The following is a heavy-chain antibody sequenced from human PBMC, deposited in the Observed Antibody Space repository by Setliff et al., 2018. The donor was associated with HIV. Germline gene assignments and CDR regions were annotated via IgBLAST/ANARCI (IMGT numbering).Heavy chain of an antibody. V-gene: IGHV3-7*03. Sequence: PSETLSLTCAVSGFSISSGYYWGWIRQAPGEGLEWVANIKQDGSEKYYVDSVKGRFTISRDNAKNSLYLQMNSLRVEDAAVYYCAKGRSGYYNFDSWGQGTLVTVSS. D-gene: IGHD3-22*01. CDR1: GFSISSGYY. J-gene: IGHJ4*02. CDR2: IKQDGSEK. CDR3: AKGRSGYYNFDS.